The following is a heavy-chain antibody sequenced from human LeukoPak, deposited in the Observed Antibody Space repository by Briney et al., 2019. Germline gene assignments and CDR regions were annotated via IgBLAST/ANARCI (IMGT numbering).Heavy chain of an antibody. CDR3: ATLPRWELTDFDY. V-gene: IGHV1-24*01. CDR1: GYTLTELS. CDR2: FDPEDGET. J-gene: IGHJ4*02. D-gene: IGHD1-26*01. Sequence: GASVKVSCKVSGYTLTELSMHWVRQDPGKGLEWMGDFDPEDGETIYAQKFQGRVTMTEDTSTDTAYMELSSLRSEDTAVYYCATLPRWELTDFDYWGQGTLVTVSS.